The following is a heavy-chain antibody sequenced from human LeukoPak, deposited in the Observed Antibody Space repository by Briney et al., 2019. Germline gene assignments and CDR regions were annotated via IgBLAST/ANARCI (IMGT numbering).Heavy chain of an antibody. CDR1: GFTFSSCS. Sequence: GGSLRLSCAASGFTFSSCSMNWVRQAPGKGLEWVSSITGSSSYISYADSVKGRFTISRDNAKNSLYLQMNSLRAEDTAVYYCARDDLWGVTTVRWGQGTLVTVSS. CDR3: ARDDLWGVTTVR. D-gene: IGHD4-17*01. CDR2: ITGSSSYI. J-gene: IGHJ4*02. V-gene: IGHV3-21*01.